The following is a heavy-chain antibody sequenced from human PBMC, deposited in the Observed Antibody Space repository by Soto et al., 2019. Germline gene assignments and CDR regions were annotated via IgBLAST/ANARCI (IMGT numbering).Heavy chain of an antibody. CDR3: ARVPWFGDGYYYYGMDV. CDR1: GGSFSGYY. D-gene: IGHD3-10*01. V-gene: IGHV4-34*01. CDR2: INHSGST. J-gene: IGHJ6*02. Sequence: QVQLQQWGAGLLKPSETLSLTCAVYGGSFSGYYWSWIRQPPRKGLEWIGEINHSGSTNYNPSLRSRVTLSVDSSKNQSSLNLSSVTAADTGVYYCARVPWFGDGYYYYGMDVWGQGNTVTVSS.